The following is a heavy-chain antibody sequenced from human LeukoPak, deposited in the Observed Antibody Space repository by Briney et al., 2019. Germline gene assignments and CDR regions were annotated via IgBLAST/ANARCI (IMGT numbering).Heavy chain of an antibody. J-gene: IGHJ4*02. CDR2: ISGSGGST. CDR3: AKLIWGATTAFDY. CDR1: GFTFSSYA. D-gene: IGHD1-26*01. Sequence: GGSLRLFCAASGFTFSSYAMSWVRQAPGKGLEWVSAISGSGGSTYYADSVKGRFTISRDNSKNTLYLQMNSLRAEDTAVYYCAKLIWGATTAFDYWGQGTLVTVSS. V-gene: IGHV3-23*01.